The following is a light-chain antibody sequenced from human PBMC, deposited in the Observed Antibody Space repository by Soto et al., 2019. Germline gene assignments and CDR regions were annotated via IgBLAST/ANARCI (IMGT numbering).Light chain of an antibody. CDR1: SSDVGSYNR. CDR3: SLFTSSTTYV. Sequence: QSALTQPPSVSGSPGRSVTISCTGTSSDVGSYNRVSWYQQPPGTAPKLMIYEVSYRPSGVPDRFSGSKSSNTASLTISGLQAEDEADYYCSLFTSSTTYVFGTGTKVTVL. J-gene: IGLJ1*01. CDR2: EVS. V-gene: IGLV2-18*01.